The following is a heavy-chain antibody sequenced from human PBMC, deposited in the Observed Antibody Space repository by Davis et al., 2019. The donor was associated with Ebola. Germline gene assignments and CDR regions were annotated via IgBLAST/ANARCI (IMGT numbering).Heavy chain of an antibody. CDR2: ISWNSGSI. J-gene: IGHJ4*02. CDR3: AREYSSSWYYFDY. Sequence: SLKISCAASGFTFDDYAMHWVRQAPGKGLKWVSGISWNSGSIGYADSVKGRFTISRDNAKNSLYLQMNSLRAEDTAVYYCAREYSSSWYYFDYWGQGTLVTVSS. V-gene: IGHV3-9*01. D-gene: IGHD6-13*01. CDR1: GFTFDDYA.